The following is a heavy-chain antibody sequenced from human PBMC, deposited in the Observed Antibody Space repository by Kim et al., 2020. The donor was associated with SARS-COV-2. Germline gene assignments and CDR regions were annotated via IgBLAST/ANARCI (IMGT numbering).Heavy chain of an antibody. CDR3: AKDRPKKSAAVTIGSFQH. V-gene: IGHV3-9*01. CDR2: ISWNSGSI. CDR1: GFTFDDYA. D-gene: IGHD3-16*01. J-gene: IGHJ1*01. Sequence: GGSLRLSCAASGFTFDDYAMHWVRQAPGKGLEWVSGISWNSGSIGYADSVKGRFTISRDSAKNSLYLQMNSLRAEDTALYYCAKDRPKKSAAVTIGSFQHWGQGTPVTVSS.